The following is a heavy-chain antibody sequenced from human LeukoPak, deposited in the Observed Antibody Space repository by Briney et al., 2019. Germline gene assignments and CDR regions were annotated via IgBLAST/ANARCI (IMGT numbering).Heavy chain of an antibody. D-gene: IGHD3-9*01. CDR2: ISRNRHYI. CDR3: ARGGSDILTQQDY. J-gene: IGHJ4*02. V-gene: IGHV3-21*01. CDR1: GFTFSIFS. Sequence: KAGRSLRLSCAASGFTFSIFSMNWVRPSPGKGLEWGSAISRNRHYIHYADSVKRRFTIYRDNAKTSLYLQMHSLRAEDTAVYYCARGGSDILTQQDYRGQGTLVT.